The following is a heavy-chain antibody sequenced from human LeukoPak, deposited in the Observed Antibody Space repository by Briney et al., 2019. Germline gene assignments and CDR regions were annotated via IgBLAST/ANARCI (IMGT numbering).Heavy chain of an antibody. CDR1: GFTFSSYA. V-gene: IGHV3-23*01. CDR2: ISGSGGST. J-gene: IGHJ4*02. Sequence: PGGSLRLSCAASGFTFSSYAMSWVRQAPGKGLEWVSAISGSGGSTHYADSVKGRFTISRDNAKNSLYLQMNSLRAEDTAVYYCARDRHANYYDSSGPFDYWGQGTLVTVSS. D-gene: IGHD3-22*01. CDR3: ARDRHANYYDSSGPFDY.